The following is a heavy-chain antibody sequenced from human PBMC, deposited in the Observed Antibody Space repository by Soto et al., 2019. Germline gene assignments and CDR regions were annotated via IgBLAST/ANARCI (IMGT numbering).Heavy chain of an antibody. CDR1: GFAFSRYD. J-gene: IGHJ6*02. Sequence: GGSLRLSCAASGFAFSRYDMHWVRQPTGKGLEWVSGIGDGGDTYYEVSVKGRFIISRENAKNSLYLQMNNLRAGDTAVYYCATLAGPRGVWGQGTTVTVYS. D-gene: IGHD3-10*01. V-gene: IGHV3-13*01. CDR2: IGDGGDT. CDR3: ATLAGPRGV.